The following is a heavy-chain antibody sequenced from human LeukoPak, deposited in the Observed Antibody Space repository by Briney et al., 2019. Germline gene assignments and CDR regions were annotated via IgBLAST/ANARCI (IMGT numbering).Heavy chain of an antibody. CDR1: GDSVSSNSAA. J-gene: IGHJ4*02. V-gene: IGHV6-1*01. CDR2: TYYRSKWYN. Sequence: SQTLSLTCAISGDSVSSNSAAWNWIMQSPSRGLEWLGRTYYRSKWYNDYAVSVKSRITINPDTSKNQFSLQLNSVTPEDTAVYYCARGELGIANLWDYWGQGTLVTDPS. CDR3: ARGELGIANLWDY. D-gene: IGHD7-27*01.